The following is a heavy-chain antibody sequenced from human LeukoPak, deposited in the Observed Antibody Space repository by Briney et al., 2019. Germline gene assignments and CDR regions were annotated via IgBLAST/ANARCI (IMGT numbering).Heavy chain of an antibody. CDR1: GGSFSGYY. V-gene: IGHV4-34*01. J-gene: IGHJ4*02. D-gene: IGHD4-23*01. CDR2: INHSGST. CDR3: ARFVVVTYKLFDY. Sequence: TSETLSLTCAVYGGSFSGYYWSWIRQPPGKGLEWIGEINHSGSTNYNPSLTSRVTIPVDTSKNQFSLKLSSVTAADTAVYYCARFVVVTYKLFDYWGQGTLVTVSS.